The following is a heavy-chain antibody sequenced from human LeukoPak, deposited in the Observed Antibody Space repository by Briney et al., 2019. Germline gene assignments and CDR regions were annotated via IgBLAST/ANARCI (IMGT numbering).Heavy chain of an antibody. J-gene: IGHJ5*02. V-gene: IGHV4-59*01. CDR2: IYYSGST. Sequence: PSETLSLTCTVSVGSISSYYWSWIRQPPGKGLEWIGYIYYSGSTNYNPSLKSRVTISVDTSKNQFSLKLNSVTAADTAVYYCARDPRGGTSRDNWFDPWGQGTLVTVSS. CDR3: ARDPRGGTSRDNWFDP. CDR1: VGSISSYY. D-gene: IGHD1-1*01.